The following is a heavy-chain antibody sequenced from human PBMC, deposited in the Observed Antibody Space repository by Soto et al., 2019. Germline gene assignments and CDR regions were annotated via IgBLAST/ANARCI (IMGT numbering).Heavy chain of an antibody. Sequence: QVQLQESGPGLVKPSETLSLTCTVSGDSINNYYWGWIRQPPGKGLEWIGYINYSGSTDYNPSLKSRVPLSLDTSKNQFSLELSAVTAADTAVYFCARRNSVQDIGWYGVFDYWGRGTLVTVS. J-gene: IGHJ4*02. CDR2: INYSGST. CDR3: ARRNSVQDIGWYGVFDY. D-gene: IGHD6-19*01. V-gene: IGHV4-59*08. CDR1: GDSINNYY.